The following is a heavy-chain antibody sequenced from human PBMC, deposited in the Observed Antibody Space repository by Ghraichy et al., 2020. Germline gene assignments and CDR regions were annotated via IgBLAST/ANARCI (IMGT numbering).Heavy chain of an antibody. CDR3: ARDSSGYPPGAFDI. CDR2: IYTSGST. V-gene: IGHV4-4*07. D-gene: IGHD3-22*01. Sequence: SETLSLTCTVSGGSISSYYWSWIRQPAGKGLEWIGRIYTSGSTNYNPSLKSRVTMSVDTSKNQFSLKLSSVTAADTAVYYCARDSSGYPPGAFDIWGQGTMVTVSS. CDR1: GGSISSYY. J-gene: IGHJ3*02.